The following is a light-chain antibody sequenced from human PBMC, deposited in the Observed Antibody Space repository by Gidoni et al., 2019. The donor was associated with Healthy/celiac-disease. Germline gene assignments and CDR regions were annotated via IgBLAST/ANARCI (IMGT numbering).Light chain of an antibody. J-gene: IGLJ2*01. Sequence: SALTQPASVAWSLGQSSTIACPGTSTDVGGYHYVSWYQQHPGKAPKLMIYDVSNRPSGVSNRFSGSKSVNTASLTISGLQAEDEADYYCSSYTSSSTLAVFGGGTKLTVL. CDR2: DVS. V-gene: IGLV2-14*01. CDR3: SSYTSSSTLAV. CDR1: STDVGGYHY.